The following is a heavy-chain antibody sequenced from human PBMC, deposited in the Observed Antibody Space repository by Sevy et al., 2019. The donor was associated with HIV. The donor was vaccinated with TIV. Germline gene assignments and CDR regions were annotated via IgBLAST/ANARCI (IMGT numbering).Heavy chain of an antibody. D-gene: IGHD3-10*01. V-gene: IGHV3-43D*03. CDR2: ITWDGSSP. J-gene: IGHJ4*02. CDR3: AKDIAGEGSGSYYFNY. Sequence: GGSLRLSCTASGFTFDDYTMDWVRQAPGKGLEWVSSITWDGSSPYYADSVKGRFTISRDNSKNSLYLQMNSLRPDDTALYYCAKDIAGEGSGSYYFNYWGQGTLVTVSS. CDR1: GFTFDDYT.